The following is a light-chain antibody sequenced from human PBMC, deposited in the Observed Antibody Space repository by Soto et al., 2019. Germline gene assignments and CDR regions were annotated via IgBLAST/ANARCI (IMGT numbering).Light chain of an antibody. Sequence: MQMTQSPSSVSASVGDRVTITCRASQGISGWLAWYQQKPGKAPKLLIYATSTLQSGVPPRFSGSASGTDFTLTISSLQPEDFATYCCLQSNNFPPLTFGGGTKVEIK. CDR2: ATS. J-gene: IGKJ4*01. V-gene: IGKV1-12*01. CDR3: LQSNNFPPLT. CDR1: QGISGW.